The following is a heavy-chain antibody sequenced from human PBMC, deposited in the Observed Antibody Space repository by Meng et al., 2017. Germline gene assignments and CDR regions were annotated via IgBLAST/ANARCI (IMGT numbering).Heavy chain of an antibody. CDR3: ARDSATGDF. V-gene: IGHV1-2*06. J-gene: IGHJ4*02. CDR2: INPNGGGT. CDR1: GYTFTGYY. D-gene: IGHD5-12*01. Sequence: QLVQWGAVVKKPGASVKVSFKAVGYTFTGYYMHWVRQAPGQGLEWMGRINPNGGGTNYAQKFQGRVTMTRDTSISTAYMELSRLISDDTAVYYCARDSATGDFWGQGTLVTVSS.